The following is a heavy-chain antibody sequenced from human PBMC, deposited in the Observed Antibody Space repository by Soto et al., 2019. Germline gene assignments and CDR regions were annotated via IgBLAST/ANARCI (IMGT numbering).Heavy chain of an antibody. J-gene: IGHJ4*02. CDR3: ARVSGWYLLDD. CDR1: GYTFTSYA. D-gene: IGHD6-19*01. V-gene: IGHV1-3*05. Sequence: QVQLVQSGAEEKKPGASVKVSCKASGYTFTSYAMHWVRQAPGQRLEWMGWINAGNGNTKYSQMFQGRVPITRDTSASTVYMALSSLRSEGTAVYCCARVSGWYLLDDWGQGNLVTVSS. CDR2: INAGNGNT.